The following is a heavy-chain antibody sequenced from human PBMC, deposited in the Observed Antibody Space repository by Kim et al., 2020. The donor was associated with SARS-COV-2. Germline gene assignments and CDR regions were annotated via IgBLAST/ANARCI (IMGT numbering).Heavy chain of an antibody. Sequence: GGSLRLSCAASGFTFSSYAMSWVRQAPGKGLEWVSAISGSGGSTYYADSVKGRFTISRDNSKNTLYLQMNSLRAEDTAVYYCAKAYCSGGSCYFGTKGTYYFDYWGQGTLVTVSS. V-gene: IGHV3-23*01. D-gene: IGHD2-15*01. J-gene: IGHJ4*02. CDR1: GFTFSSYA. CDR3: AKAYCSGGSCYFGTKGTYYFDY. CDR2: ISGSGGST.